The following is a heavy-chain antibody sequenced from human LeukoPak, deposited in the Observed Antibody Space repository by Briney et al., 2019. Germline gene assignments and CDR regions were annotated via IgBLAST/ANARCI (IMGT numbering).Heavy chain of an antibody. CDR2: ISYDGSNK. J-gene: IGHJ3*02. CDR1: GFTFSSYG. V-gene: IGHV3-30*18. CDR3: AKDLQWELQRAFDI. D-gene: IGHD1-26*01. Sequence: GGSLRLSCAASGFTFSSYGMHWVRQAPGKGLEWVAVISYDGSNKYYADSVKGRFNISRDNSKNTLYLQMNSLRAEDTAVYYCAKDLQWELQRAFDIWGQGTMVTVSS.